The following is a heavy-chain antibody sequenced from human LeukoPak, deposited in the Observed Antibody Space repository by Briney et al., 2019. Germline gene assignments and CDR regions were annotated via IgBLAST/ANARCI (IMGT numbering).Heavy chain of an antibody. D-gene: IGHD5-12*01. J-gene: IGHJ4*02. V-gene: IGHV3-74*01. Sequence: GSLRLSCAASGFTFSSYWMHWVRQAPGKGLVWVSRSNSDGGSTTYADSVKGRFTISRDNAKNTLYLQMNSLRAEDTAVYYCARVGSGYDTFDYWGQGTLVTVSS. CDR3: ARVGSGYDTFDY. CDR2: SNSDGGST. CDR1: GFTFSSYW.